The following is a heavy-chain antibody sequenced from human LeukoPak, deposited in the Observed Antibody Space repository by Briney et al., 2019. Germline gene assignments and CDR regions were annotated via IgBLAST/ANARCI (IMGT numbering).Heavy chain of an antibody. D-gene: IGHD3-10*01. V-gene: IGHV1-3*01. CDR3: ARGPILVRGVILADSVGGMDV. J-gene: IGHJ6*02. Sequence: ASVKVSCKASGYIFTSYAMHWVRQAPGQRLEWMGWINAGNGNTKYSQKFQGRVTITRDTSASTAYMELSSLRSEDTAVYYCARGPILVRGVILADSVGGMDVWGQGTTVTVSS. CDR1: GYIFTSYA. CDR2: INAGNGNT.